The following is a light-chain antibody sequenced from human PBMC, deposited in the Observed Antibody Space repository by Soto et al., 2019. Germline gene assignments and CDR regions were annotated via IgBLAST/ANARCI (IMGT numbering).Light chain of an antibody. J-gene: IGKJ1*01. CDR2: WAS. CDR1: QSVLYSSNNKNF. CDR3: QQYYSAPWT. Sequence: DIVMTQSPDSLAVSLGERATINCKSSQSVLYSSNNKNFLAWYQQNPGQPPKLIIYWASTRESGVPDRFSGSGSGPDFTLTISSLQAEDVAVYYCQQYYSAPWTFGQGTKVEIK. V-gene: IGKV4-1*01.